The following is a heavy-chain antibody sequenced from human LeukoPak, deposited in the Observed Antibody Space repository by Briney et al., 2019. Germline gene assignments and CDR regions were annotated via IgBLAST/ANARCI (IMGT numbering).Heavy chain of an antibody. D-gene: IGHD3-10*01. CDR3: ARDLSGGSGSYLFY. V-gene: IGHV3-30-3*01. CDR2: ISYDGSNK. CDR1: RFFSGYA. J-gene: IGHJ4*02. Sequence: GRSLRLSCAASRFFSGYAMHWVRQAPGKGLEWVAVISYDGSNKYYADSVKGRFTISRDNAKNSLYLQINSLRAGDTALYYCARDLSGGSGSYLFYWGQGTLVTVSS.